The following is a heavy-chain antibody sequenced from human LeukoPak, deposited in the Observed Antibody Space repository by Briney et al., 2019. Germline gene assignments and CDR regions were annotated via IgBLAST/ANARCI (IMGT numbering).Heavy chain of an antibody. CDR3: ARVQRPGIGDY. CDR2: ISYDGTNK. D-gene: IGHD3-10*01. Sequence: PGGSLRLSCAASGFTFSSYAMHWVRQAPGKGLEWVALISYDGTNKYYADSVKGRFTISRDNSKNTLYLQMNSLRAEDTAVYYCARVQRPGIGDYWGQGTLVTVSS. J-gene: IGHJ4*02. V-gene: IGHV3-30*04. CDR1: GFTFSSYA.